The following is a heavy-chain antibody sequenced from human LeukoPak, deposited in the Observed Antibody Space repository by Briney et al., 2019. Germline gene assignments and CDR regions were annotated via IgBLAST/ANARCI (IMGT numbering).Heavy chain of an antibody. Sequence: GGSLRLSCAASGFTFSSYGMHWVRQAPGKGLEWVAFIRCDGSNKYYADSVKGRFTISRDNSKNTLYLQMNSLRAEDTAVYYCAKVGAAGTNYYYYYMDVWGKGTTVTVSS. D-gene: IGHD6-13*01. J-gene: IGHJ6*03. CDR3: AKVGAAGTNYYYYYMDV. CDR1: GFTFSSYG. CDR2: IRCDGSNK. V-gene: IGHV3-30*02.